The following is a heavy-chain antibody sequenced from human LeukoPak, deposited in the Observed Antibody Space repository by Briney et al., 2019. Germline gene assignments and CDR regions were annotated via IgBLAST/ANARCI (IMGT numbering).Heavy chain of an antibody. CDR3: ARGRPKSVGLLWFGELFH. CDR1: GYTFTSYY. J-gene: IGHJ4*02. CDR2: INPSGGST. V-gene: IGHV1-46*01. Sequence: PGASVKVSCKASGYTFTSYYMHWVRQAPGQGLEWMGIINPSGGSTSYAQKFQGRVTMTRDTSTSTVYMELSSLRSEDTAVYYCARGRPKSVGLLWFGELFHWGQGTLVTVSS. D-gene: IGHD3-10*01.